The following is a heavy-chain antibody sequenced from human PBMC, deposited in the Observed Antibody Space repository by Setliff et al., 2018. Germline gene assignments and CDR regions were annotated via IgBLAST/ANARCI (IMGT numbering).Heavy chain of an antibody. CDR2: FCPSGKT. V-gene: IGHV4-38-2*02. CDR3: VRDAGDGYGVDAYAGGGFDF. CDR1: GSAISSGHY. D-gene: IGHD4-17*01. J-gene: IGHJ3*01. Sequence: PSETLSLTCAVSGSAISSGHYWGWIRQPPGKGLEWIGSFCPSGKTYYNPSLNSRVTISVDTSKKQFSLKVTSVTAADTAVYYCVRDAGDGYGVDAYAGGGFDFWGQGTMVTVSS.